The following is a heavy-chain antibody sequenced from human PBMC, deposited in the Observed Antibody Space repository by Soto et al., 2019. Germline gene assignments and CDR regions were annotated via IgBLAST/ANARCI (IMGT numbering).Heavy chain of an antibody. V-gene: IGHV1-69*12. CDR2: IIPIFGTA. D-gene: IGHD2-2*01. Sequence: QVQLVQSGAEVKKPGSSVKVSCKASGGTFSSYAISWVRQAPGQGLEWMGGIIPIFGTANYAQKFQGRVTITADESTSTAYMELSSLRSEDTAVYYCAREVRGSTRDPRPNWFDPWGQGTLVTVSS. CDR3: AREVRGSTRDPRPNWFDP. CDR1: GGTFSSYA. J-gene: IGHJ5*02.